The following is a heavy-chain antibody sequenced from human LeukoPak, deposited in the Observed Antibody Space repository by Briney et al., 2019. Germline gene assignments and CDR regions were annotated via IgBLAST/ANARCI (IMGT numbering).Heavy chain of an antibody. CDR2: VYPSGST. CDR3: ASNIAAAGPYFDY. Sequence: SETLSLTCTVSGGSIANSYYYWNWIRQPAGKGLEWIGRVYPSGSTNYNPSLESRVTISVDTSKNQLSLKLSSVTAADTAVYYCASNIAAAGPYFDYWGQGTLVTVSS. J-gene: IGHJ4*02. V-gene: IGHV4-61*02. D-gene: IGHD6-13*01. CDR1: GGSIANSYYY.